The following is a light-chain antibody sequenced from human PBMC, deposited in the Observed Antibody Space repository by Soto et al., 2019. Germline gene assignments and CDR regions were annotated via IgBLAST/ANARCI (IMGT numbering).Light chain of an antibody. J-gene: IGLJ2*01. CDR2: RNN. Sequence: QSVLTQPPSASGTPGQRVTISCSGSSSNIGSNYVYWYQQLPGTVPQLLIYRNNERPSGVPDRFSGSKYGTSASLAISGLRYEDEADYYCAAWDDSLSGVVFGGGTKLTVL. CDR1: SSNIGSNY. CDR3: AAWDDSLSGVV. V-gene: IGLV1-47*01.